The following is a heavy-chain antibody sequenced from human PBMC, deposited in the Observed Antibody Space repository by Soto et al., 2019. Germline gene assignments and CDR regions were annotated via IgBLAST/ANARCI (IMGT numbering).Heavy chain of an antibody. D-gene: IGHD3-10*01. CDR2: IYSLGNT. CDR3: ARGVRYYGSGSLYYYYYYMDV. V-gene: IGHV4-39*01. J-gene: IGHJ6*03. Sequence: SETLSLTCTVSGGSISSSSYYWGWIRQPPGQGLEWLGTIYSLGNTYYNPSLKSRVTISVDKSKSQLFLKLSSVTAPDTAVYYCARGVRYYGSGSLYYYYYYMDVWGKGTTVTVSS. CDR1: GGSISSSSYY.